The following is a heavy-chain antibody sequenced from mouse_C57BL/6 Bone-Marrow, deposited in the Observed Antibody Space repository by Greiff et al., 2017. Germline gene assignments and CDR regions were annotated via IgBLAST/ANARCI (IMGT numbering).Heavy chain of an antibody. D-gene: IGHD2-2*01. CDR1: GYSITSGYY. CDR2: ISYDGSN. J-gene: IGHJ3*01. Sequence: EVQLVESGPGLVKPSQSLSLTCSVTGYSITSGYYWKWIRQLPGNKLEWMGYISYDGSNNYNPSLKNRISITSDTSKTQFFLKLTSVTTEDTATYYGAIVGYDVGFAYWGQGTLVTVSA. V-gene: IGHV3-6*01. CDR3: AIVGYDVGFAY.